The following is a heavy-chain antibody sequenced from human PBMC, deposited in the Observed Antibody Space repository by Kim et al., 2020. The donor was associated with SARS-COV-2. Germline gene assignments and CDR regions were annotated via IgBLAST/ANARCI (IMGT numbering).Heavy chain of an antibody. J-gene: IGHJ6*02. CDR2: INSDGSST. V-gene: IGHV3-74*01. Sequence: GGSLRLSCAASGFTFSSYWMHWVRQAPGKGLVWVSRINSDGSSTSYADSVKGRFTISRDNAKNTLYLQMNSLRAEDTAVYYCARASGDWNDFYYYYGMDVWGQGTTVTVSS. D-gene: IGHD1-1*01. CDR3: ARASGDWNDFYYYYGMDV. CDR1: GFTFSSYW.